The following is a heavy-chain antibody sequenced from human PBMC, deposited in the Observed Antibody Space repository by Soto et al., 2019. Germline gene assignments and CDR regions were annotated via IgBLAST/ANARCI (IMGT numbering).Heavy chain of an antibody. CDR1: GGSISNYY. J-gene: IGHJ6*02. CDR3: ARQGFGALHGLVDV. D-gene: IGHD3-10*01. Sequence: PSETLSLTCTVSGGSISNYYWSWFRQTPGKGLEWIGYVHDSWGSNYNPSLKSRVAIPLDTSKSQFSLKLTSVTATDTAVYYCARQGFGALHGLVDVLGQGTTVTVSS. CDR2: VHDSWGS. V-gene: IGHV4-59*08.